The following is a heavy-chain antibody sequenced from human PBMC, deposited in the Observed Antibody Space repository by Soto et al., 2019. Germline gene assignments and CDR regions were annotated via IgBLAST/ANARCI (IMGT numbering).Heavy chain of an antibody. J-gene: IGHJ4*02. CDR3: ARDWRQMSRGGFFDY. CDR2: IVPLSGTP. Sequence: QVRLVQSGAEVKKPGSSVKLSCKVSGGNSNSYSIAWVRQAPGRGLQWMGTIVPLSGTPNHAQQFQARVTITADTSTNTAYLELSSLRSEDTAIYYCARDWRQMSRGGFFDYWGQGSLVTISS. D-gene: IGHD3-16*01. CDR1: GGNSNSYS. V-gene: IGHV1-69*06.